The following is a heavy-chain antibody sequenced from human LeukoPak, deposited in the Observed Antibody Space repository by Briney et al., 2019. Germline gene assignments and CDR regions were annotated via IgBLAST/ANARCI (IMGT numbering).Heavy chain of an antibody. Sequence: PGGSLRLSCAASGFTFSSYAMSWVRQAPGKGLEWVSAISGSGGSTYYADSVKGRFTMSRDNSKNMLYLQMKSLRAEDTAIYYCATLMGVVRGIIIGYLGYWGQGTLVTVSP. V-gene: IGHV3-23*01. D-gene: IGHD3-10*01. J-gene: IGHJ4*02. CDR1: GFTFSSYA. CDR3: ATLMGVVRGIIIGYLGY. CDR2: ISGSGGST.